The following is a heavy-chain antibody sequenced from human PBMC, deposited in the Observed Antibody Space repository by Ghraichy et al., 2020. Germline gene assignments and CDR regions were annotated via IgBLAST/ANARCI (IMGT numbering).Heavy chain of an antibody. CDR3: ATKEVAGAYWYFDL. D-gene: IGHD6-19*01. Sequence: GGSLRLSCAASGFTFSSYSMNWVRQAPGKGLEWVSSISSSSSYIYYADSVKGRFTISRDNAKNSLYLQMNSLRAEDTAVYYCATKEVAGAYWYFDLWGRGTLVTVSS. J-gene: IGHJ2*01. CDR1: GFTFSSYS. V-gene: IGHV3-21*01. CDR2: ISSSSSYI.